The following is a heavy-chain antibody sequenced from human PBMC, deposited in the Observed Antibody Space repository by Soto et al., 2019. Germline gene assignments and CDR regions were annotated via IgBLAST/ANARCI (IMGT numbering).Heavy chain of an antibody. D-gene: IGHD3-3*01. J-gene: IGHJ3*02. Sequence: DVQLLESGGDLVQPGGSLRLSCATSGFTFNSYAMNWVRQAPGKGLEWVSTLSGSGGSTYYADSVKGRFTISRDNSKNTHYLQMNSLRAEDTAIYYCAKDSAGYDLWGGFCSFDIWGLGTMVTVSS. CDR3: AKDSAGYDLWGGFCSFDI. CDR1: GFTFNSYA. CDR2: LSGSGGST. V-gene: IGHV3-23*01.